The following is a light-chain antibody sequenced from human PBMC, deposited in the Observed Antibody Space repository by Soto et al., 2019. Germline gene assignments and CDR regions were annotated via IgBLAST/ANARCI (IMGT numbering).Light chain of an antibody. J-gene: IGKJ5*01. CDR3: QQRIDWPPT. CDR2: DAS. Sequence: ETVLTQSPDTVSLSPGERATLSCRTSQSVSSHLAWFQQRPGQPPRLLIYDASTRATGIPARFSGTGSGTDFTLAISSLDPEDFEVYYCQQRIDWPPTFGQGTRLDIX. V-gene: IGKV3-11*01. CDR1: QSVSSH.